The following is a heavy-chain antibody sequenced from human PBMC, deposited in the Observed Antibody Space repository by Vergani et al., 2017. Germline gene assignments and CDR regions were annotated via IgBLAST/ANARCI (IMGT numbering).Heavy chain of an antibody. CDR2: INPNSGGT. Sequence: QVQLVQSGAEVKKPGASVKVSCKASGYTFTGYYMHWVRQAPGQGLEWMGWINPNSGGTIYAQKFQGRVTMTRDTSISTAYMELSRLRSDDTAVYYCARPYYDFWSGYYGYYYYGMDVWGQGTTVTVSS. J-gene: IGHJ6*02. D-gene: IGHD3-3*01. CDR3: ARPYYDFWSGYYGYYYYGMDV. V-gene: IGHV1-2*02. CDR1: GYTFTGYY.